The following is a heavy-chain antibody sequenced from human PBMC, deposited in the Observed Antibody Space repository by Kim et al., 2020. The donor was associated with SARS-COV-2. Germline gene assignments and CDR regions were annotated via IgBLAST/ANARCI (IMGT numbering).Heavy chain of an antibody. D-gene: IGHD3-22*01. J-gene: IGHJ4*02. V-gene: IGHV3-23*01. CDR3: AKDHESSGWPTFDY. Sequence: SAAAVKGRFTVSRDKAKNTLYLQMHSLRVEDTALYYCAKDHESSGWPTFDYWGQGTLVTVSS.